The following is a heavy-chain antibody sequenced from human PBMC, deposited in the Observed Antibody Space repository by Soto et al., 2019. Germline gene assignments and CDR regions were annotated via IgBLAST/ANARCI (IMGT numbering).Heavy chain of an antibody. J-gene: IGHJ6*02. D-gene: IGHD3-22*01. V-gene: IGHV1-69*01. CDR2: IIPILGTA. CDR3: ASSTYYYDSSGYEYYGLGV. Sequence: QVQRVQSGAEVKKPGSSVKVSCQASGGTFSRYAISWVRQAPGQGLEWMGGIIPILGTAHYAQKFQGRLTITADESTSTSYLELSSLRSDDAAVFYCASSTYYYDSSGYEYYGLGVWGQGTTVTVSS. CDR1: GGTFSRYA.